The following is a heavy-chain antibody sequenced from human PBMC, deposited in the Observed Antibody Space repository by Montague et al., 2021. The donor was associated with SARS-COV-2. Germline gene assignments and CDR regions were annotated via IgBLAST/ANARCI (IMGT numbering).Heavy chain of an antibody. D-gene: IGHD1-14*01. CDR1: GGSISSSD. Sequence: SETLSLTCAVSGGSISSSDWGWTRLPPGKGLEWIGFFYSSGITDSNPSFKSRVSISLDTSKNQVSLKLRSVTTADTAVYYCARETMTGDAFDVWGQGTMVTVSP. CDR3: ARETMTGDAFDV. J-gene: IGHJ3*01. CDR2: FYSSGIT. V-gene: IGHV4-4*07.